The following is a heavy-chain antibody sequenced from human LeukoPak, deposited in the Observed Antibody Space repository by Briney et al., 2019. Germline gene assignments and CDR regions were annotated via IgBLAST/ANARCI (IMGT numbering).Heavy chain of an antibody. Sequence: GGSLRLSCAASGFTFSSYSMNWVRQAPGKGLEWVSSISSSSSYIYYADSVKGRFTISRDNAKNSLYLQMNSLRAEDTAVYYCARDASGGPHDRSGYLPFGYWGQGTLVTVSS. V-gene: IGHV3-21*01. CDR2: ISSSSSYI. CDR1: GFTFSSYS. D-gene: IGHD3-22*01. J-gene: IGHJ4*02. CDR3: ARDASGGPHDRSGYLPFGY.